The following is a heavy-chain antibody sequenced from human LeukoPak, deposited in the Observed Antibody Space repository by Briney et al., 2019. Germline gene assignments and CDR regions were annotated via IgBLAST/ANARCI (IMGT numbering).Heavy chain of an antibody. Sequence: SETLSLTCTVSGGSTSSSDYYWGWIRQPPGKGLEWIGTFFYTGTTYYSPSLESRVTISVDTSKNQFSLRLSSVTAADTAVYYCARRRGGYTYGYDDYWGQGTLVTVSS. CDR3: ARRRGGYTYGYDDY. J-gene: IGHJ4*02. CDR1: GGSTSSSDYY. CDR2: FFYTGTT. D-gene: IGHD5-18*01. V-gene: IGHV4-39*01.